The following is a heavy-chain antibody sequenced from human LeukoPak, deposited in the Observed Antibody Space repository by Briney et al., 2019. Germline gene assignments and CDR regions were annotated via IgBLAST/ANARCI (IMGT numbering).Heavy chain of an antibody. J-gene: IGHJ4*02. CDR3: ARVSGWYEAWDYFDY. CDR1: GGTFSSYA. V-gene: IGHV1-2*04. Sequence: ASVKVSCKASGGTFSSYAISWVRQAPGQGLEWMGWINPNSGGTNYAQKFQGWVTMTRDTSISTAYMELSRLRSDDTAVYYCARVSGWYEAWDYFDYWGQGTLVTVSS. D-gene: IGHD6-19*01. CDR2: INPNSGGT.